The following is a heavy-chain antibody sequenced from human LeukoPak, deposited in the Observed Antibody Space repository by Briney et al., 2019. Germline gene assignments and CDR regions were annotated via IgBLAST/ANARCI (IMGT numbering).Heavy chain of an antibody. CDR2: IAYTGTI. CDR1: GFSFSSYS. V-gene: IGHV3-48*01. CDR3: ARDPHSLDY. J-gene: IGHJ4*02. Sequence: GGSLRLSCTASGFSFSSYSMNWVRQAPGKGLEWVAYIAYTGTIHYADSVRGRFAISGDNAKSSLFLQLNSLRAEDTAVYYCARDPHSLDYWGQGTLVTVSS.